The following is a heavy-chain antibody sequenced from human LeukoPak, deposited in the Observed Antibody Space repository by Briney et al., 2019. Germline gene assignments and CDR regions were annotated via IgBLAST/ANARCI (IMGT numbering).Heavy chain of an antibody. J-gene: IGHJ4*02. Sequence: PGGSLRISCAASGFTVGNNYMSWVRQAPGKGLKWVSVIYSDGSTYYADSVKARFTISRDNSKNTLYLEMNSLRADDTAVYYCARDPGGGPTHGYWGQGTLVTVSS. D-gene: IGHD1-26*01. CDR1: GFTVGNNY. CDR2: IYSDGST. V-gene: IGHV3-66*02. CDR3: ARDPGGGPTHGY.